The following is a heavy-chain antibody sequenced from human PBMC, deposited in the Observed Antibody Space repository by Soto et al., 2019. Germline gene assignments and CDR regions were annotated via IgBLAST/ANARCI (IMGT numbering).Heavy chain of an antibody. Sequence: PGVSRIISCAASGFTFSSYWMSWVRQAPGKGLEWEANIKQDGSEKYYVDSVKGRFTISRDNAKNSLYLQMNSLRAEDTAVYYCARVDFWSGYGMDVWGQGTTVTVSS. V-gene: IGHV3-7*03. J-gene: IGHJ6*02. CDR3: ARVDFWSGYGMDV. CDR1: GFTFSSYW. D-gene: IGHD3-3*01. CDR2: IKQDGSEK.